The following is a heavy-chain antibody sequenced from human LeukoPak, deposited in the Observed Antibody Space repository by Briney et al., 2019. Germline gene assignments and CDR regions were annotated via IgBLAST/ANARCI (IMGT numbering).Heavy chain of an antibody. CDR3: ARSLHCTNGVCYPFYFDY. D-gene: IGHD2-8*01. CDR1: GFTFRSYS. V-gene: IGHV3-48*04. Sequence: GSLGLSFAASGFTFRSYSMNWVRQAPGKGLEWVSYIRSSSSTIYYADSVKGRLTISRDNAKNSLYLQMNSLRAEDTAVYYCARSLHCTNGVCYPFYFDYWGQGTLVTVSS. J-gene: IGHJ4*02. CDR2: IRSSSSTI.